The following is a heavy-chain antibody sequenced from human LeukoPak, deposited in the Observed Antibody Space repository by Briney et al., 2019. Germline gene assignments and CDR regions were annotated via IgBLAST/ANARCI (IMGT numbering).Heavy chain of an antibody. Sequence: SETLSLTCTVSGGSISSYYWSWIRQPPGKGLEWIGYIYYSGSTNYNPSLKSRVTISVDTSKNQFSLNLSSVTAADTAVYYCARLAKTGTTNWFDPWGQGTLVTVSS. V-gene: IGHV4-59*01. CDR2: IYYSGST. CDR1: GGSISSYY. J-gene: IGHJ5*02. CDR3: ARLAKTGTTNWFDP. D-gene: IGHD1-1*01.